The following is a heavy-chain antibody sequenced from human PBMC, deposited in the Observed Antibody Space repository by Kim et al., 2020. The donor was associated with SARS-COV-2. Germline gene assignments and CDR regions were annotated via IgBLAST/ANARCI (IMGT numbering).Heavy chain of an antibody. CDR3: GRTISIYRGWFDY. V-gene: IGHV3-74*01. Sequence: GGSLRLSCAASGFTFRTYWMHWVRQAPGKGPVWVSRINGDESVTNYADSVKGRFTISRDNAKNTLYLQMNSLRGEDTAVYYCGRTISIYRGWFDYWGQG. D-gene: IGHD3-9*01. CDR1: GFTFRTYW. CDR2: INGDESVT. J-gene: IGHJ4*02.